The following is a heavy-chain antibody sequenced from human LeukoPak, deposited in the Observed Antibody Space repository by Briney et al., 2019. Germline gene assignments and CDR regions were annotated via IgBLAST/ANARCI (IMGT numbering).Heavy chain of an antibody. V-gene: IGHV1-18*01. CDR3: ARDLESVTRDYYDSSGFFDY. CDR2: ISAYNGNT. J-gene: IGHJ4*02. Sequence: ASVKVSCKASGYTFTSYGISWVRQAPGQGLEWMGWISAYNGNTNYAQKLQGRVTMTTDTSTSTAYMELSSLRSEDTAVYYCARDLESVTRDYYDSSGFFDYWGEGTLVTVSS. CDR1: GYTFTSYG. D-gene: IGHD3-22*01.